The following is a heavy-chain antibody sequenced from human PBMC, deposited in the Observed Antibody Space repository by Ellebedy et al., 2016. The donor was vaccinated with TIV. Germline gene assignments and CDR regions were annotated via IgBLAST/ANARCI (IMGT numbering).Heavy chain of an antibody. CDR3: ATGGYSISARNY. J-gene: IGHJ4*02. CDR2: IKTDGSES. D-gene: IGHD6-6*01. CDR1: GFSFSNFW. Sequence: GESLKISCAAWGFSFSNFWMSWVRQAPGKGLEWVAHIKTDGSESYYVDSVKGRFTISRENAKNALYLQMNSLRAEDTAVYYCATGGYSISARNYWGQGTLVTVSS. V-gene: IGHV3-7*01.